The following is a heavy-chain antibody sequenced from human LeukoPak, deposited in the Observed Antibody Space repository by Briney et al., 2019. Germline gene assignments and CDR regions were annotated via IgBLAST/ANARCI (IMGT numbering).Heavy chain of an antibody. J-gene: IGHJ4*02. CDR1: GYSFTSYW. Sequence: GESLKISCKGSGYSFTSYWIGWVRRLPGKGLEWMGIIYPGDSDTRYSPSFQGQVTISADKSISTASLQWSSLKASDTAMYYCARHAPYYYDSSGSADYWGQGTLVTVSS. CDR3: ARHAPYYYDSSGSADY. D-gene: IGHD3-22*01. V-gene: IGHV5-51*01. CDR2: IYPGDSDT.